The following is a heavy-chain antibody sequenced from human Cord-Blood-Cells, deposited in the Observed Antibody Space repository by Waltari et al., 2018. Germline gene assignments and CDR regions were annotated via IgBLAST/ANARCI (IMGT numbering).Heavy chain of an antibody. J-gene: IGHJ4*02. V-gene: IGHV4-38-2*02. Sequence: QVQLQESGPGLVKPSETLSLTCAVSGYSISSGYYWGWIRQPPGKGLEWIGSIYHSGSTYYNPSLKSRVTISVDTSKNQFSLKLSSVTAADTAVHYCARDPSDLYYFDYWGQGTLVTVSS. D-gene: IGHD1-26*01. CDR2: IYHSGST. CDR1: GYSISSGYY. CDR3: ARDPSDLYYFDY.